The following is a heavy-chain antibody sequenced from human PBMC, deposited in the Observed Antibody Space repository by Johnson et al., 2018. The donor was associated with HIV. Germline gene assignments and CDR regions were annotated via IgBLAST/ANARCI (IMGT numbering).Heavy chain of an antibody. V-gene: IGHV3-20*04. Sequence: VQLVESGGGLVQPGRSLRLSCAASGFTFDDYGMSWVRQVPGKGLEWVSGINWNGGSTGYADSVQGRFTISRDNAKNSLYLQMNSLTVEDTALYYCARADRDSGTYHDAFDIWGQGTMVTVSS. CDR3: ARADRDSGTYHDAFDI. CDR1: GFTFDDYG. CDR2: INWNGGST. J-gene: IGHJ3*02. D-gene: IGHD1-26*01.